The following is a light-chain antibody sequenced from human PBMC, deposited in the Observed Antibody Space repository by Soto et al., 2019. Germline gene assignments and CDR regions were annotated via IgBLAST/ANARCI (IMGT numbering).Light chain of an antibody. V-gene: IGKV3-20*01. CDR1: QSVTNSF. J-gene: IGKJ1*01. CDR3: QQDVSSPWA. CDR2: GAS. Sequence: EIVLAQSPGTLSLSPGERATLSCSASQSVTNSFFAWYQQKPGQAPRLLIYGASRRATGIPDRFTGSGSGTDFTLTISRLEPEEFAVYYCQQDVSSPWAFGRGTKVEI.